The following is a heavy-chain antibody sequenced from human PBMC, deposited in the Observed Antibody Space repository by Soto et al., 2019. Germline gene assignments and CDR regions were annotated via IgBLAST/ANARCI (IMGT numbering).Heavy chain of an antibody. Sequence: QVQLVQSGPEVKKPGSSVKVSCKASGGTFSSFTFNWVRQAPGQGLEWMGGIIPSFGSPSIAQKFQGRVTMTADQSTSTASMELSSLTSEDTAVYYCVREDDSSGYYSGFDPWGQGTLVTVSS. J-gene: IGHJ5*02. CDR1: GGTFSSFT. V-gene: IGHV1-69*01. CDR2: IIPSFGSP. D-gene: IGHD3-22*01. CDR3: VREDDSSGYYSGFDP.